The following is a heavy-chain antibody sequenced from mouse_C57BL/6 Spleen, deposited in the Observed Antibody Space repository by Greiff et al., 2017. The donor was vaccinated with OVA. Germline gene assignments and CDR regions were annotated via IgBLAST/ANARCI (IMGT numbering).Heavy chain of an antibody. CDR2: IYPRDGST. D-gene: IGHD1-1*01. J-gene: IGHJ4*01. CDR1: GYTFTDHT. Sequence: VQLQESDAELVKPGASVKISCKASGYTFTDHTIHWMKQRPEQGLEWIGYIYPRDGSTKYNEKFKGKATLTADTSSSTAYMQLNSLTSEDSAVYFCAKPPVYYCGSSYAMDYWGEGTSVTVSS. V-gene: IGHV1-78*01. CDR3: AKPPVYYCGSSYAMDY.